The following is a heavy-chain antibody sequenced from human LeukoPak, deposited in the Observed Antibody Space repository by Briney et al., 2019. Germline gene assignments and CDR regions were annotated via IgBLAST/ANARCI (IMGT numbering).Heavy chain of an antibody. V-gene: IGHV4-34*01. Sequence: SETLSLTCAVYGGSFSGYYWSWIRQPPGKGLEWIGEINHSGSTNYNPSLKSRVTISVDTSKNQFSLKLSSVTAADTAVYYCARALSTVDWFDPWGQGTLVTVSS. CDR3: ARALSTVDWFDP. J-gene: IGHJ5*02. D-gene: IGHD2-8*02. CDR2: INHSGST. CDR1: GGSFSGYY.